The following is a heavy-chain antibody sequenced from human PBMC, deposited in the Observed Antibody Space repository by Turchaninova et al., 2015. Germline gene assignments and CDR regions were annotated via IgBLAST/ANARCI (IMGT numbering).Heavy chain of an antibody. D-gene: IGHD6-19*01. Sequence: QVQLVQSGAEVKKPGASGVDHCRASGYTFTGYDMHWVRQAPGQGLEGMGRINPHSGGANYAQKFQGRVTMTRDTSISTAYMELSRLTSDDTALYYCARDNAASSGWYYFDYWGQGALVTVSS. J-gene: IGHJ4*02. V-gene: IGHV1-2*06. CDR1: GYTFTGYD. CDR3: ARDNAASSGWYYFDY. CDR2: INPHSGGA.